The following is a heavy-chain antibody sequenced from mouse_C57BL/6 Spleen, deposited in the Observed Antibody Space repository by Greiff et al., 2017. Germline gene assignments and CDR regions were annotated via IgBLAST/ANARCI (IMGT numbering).Heavy chain of an antibody. CDR3: AGGLAGNDCDG. V-gene: IGHV5-4*03. J-gene: IGHJ2*01. Sequence: EVMLVESGAGLVKPGASLKLSCAASGFTFSSYAMSWVRQTPEKRLEWVATISDGGSYTYYPDNVKGRFTISRDNAKNNLYLQMSHLKSEDKAMYYGAGGLAGNDCDGWGQGATLSAAS. D-gene: IGHD4-1*01. CDR2: ISDGGSYT. CDR1: GFTFSSYA.